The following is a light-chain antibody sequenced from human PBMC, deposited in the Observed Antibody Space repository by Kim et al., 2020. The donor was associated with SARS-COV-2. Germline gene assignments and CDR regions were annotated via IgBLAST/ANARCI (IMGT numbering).Light chain of an antibody. Sequence: SSSPGEGATLSCRASHSVSSSYLVWYQQKPGQAPRHLIYGASSRATGIPDRFSGSGAGTDFTLTISRLGPEDFAVYYCQQYGTSPTLGGGTKLEI. CDR3: QQYGTSPT. J-gene: IGKJ4*01. CDR2: GAS. CDR1: HSVSSSY. V-gene: IGKV3-20*01.